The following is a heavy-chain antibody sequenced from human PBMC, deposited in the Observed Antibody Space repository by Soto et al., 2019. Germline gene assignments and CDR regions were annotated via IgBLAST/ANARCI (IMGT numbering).Heavy chain of an antibody. Sequence: EVQLLESGGGLVQPGGSLRLSCAASGFTFSSYAMSWVRQAPGKGLEWVSAISGSGGSTYYADSVKGRFTISRDNSKNALYLQMNSLRGEDTAVYYCAKAFHGSGSSTRGRVAWFHPWGQGTLVTVSS. V-gene: IGHV3-23*01. D-gene: IGHD3-10*01. J-gene: IGHJ5*02. CDR1: GFTFSSYA. CDR2: ISGSGGST. CDR3: AKAFHGSGSSTRGRVAWFHP.